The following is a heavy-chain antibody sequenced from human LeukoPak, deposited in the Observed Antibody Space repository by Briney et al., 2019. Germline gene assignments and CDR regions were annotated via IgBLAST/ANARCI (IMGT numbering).Heavy chain of an antibody. CDR1: GGTFSSYA. V-gene: IGHV1-69*13. CDR3: ASTIAAAGTWDY. CDR2: IIPIFGTA. Sequence: SVKVSCKASGGTFSSYAISWVRQAPGQGLEWMGGIIPIFGTANYAQKFQGRVTITADESTSTAYMELSSLRSEDTAVYYCASTIAAAGTWDYWGQGTLGTVSS. D-gene: IGHD6-13*01. J-gene: IGHJ4*02.